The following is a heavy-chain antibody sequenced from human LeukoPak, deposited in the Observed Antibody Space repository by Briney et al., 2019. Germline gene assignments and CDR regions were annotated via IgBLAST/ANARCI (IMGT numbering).Heavy chain of an antibody. V-gene: IGHV3-9*01. J-gene: IGHJ6*02. CDR3: AKVIAVGYAYGMDV. CDR1: GFTFDDYA. D-gene: IGHD6-19*01. Sequence: PGGSLRLSCAASGFTFDDYAMHWVRQAPGKGLGWVSGISWNSGSIGYADSVKGRFTISRDNAKNSLYLQMNSLRAEDTALYYCAKVIAVGYAYGMDVWGQGTTVTVSS. CDR2: ISWNSGSI.